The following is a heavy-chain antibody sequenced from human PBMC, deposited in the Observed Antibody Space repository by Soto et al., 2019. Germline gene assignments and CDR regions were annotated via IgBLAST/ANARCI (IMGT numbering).Heavy chain of an antibody. J-gene: IGHJ5*02. D-gene: IGHD3-3*01. V-gene: IGHV4-4*07. CDR1: GGSISGYY. Sequence: SLTCTVSGGSISGYYWTWIRQAAGKGLEWIGRIYSSGTTKYNPSLKSRVTMSLDTSKNQFSLRLSSVTATDTAVYYCARGQRFSDWFDPWGPGTLVTVSS. CDR3: ARGQRFSDWFDP. CDR2: IYSSGTT.